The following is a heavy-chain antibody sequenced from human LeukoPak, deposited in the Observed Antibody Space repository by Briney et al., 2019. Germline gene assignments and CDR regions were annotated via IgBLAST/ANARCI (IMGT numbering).Heavy chain of an antibody. J-gene: IGHJ4*02. CDR1: RFIFSDFY. CDR2: ICSSGRTI. CDR3: ARDLIGSYYYDSSGYPRTSPFGY. V-gene: IGHV3-11*04. D-gene: IGHD3-22*01. Sequence: GGAPRPSRAASRFIFSDFYMSWMRQGPGEGVGGGSYICSSGRTIYYAASVKGRFTISRDNANNSLYLQMNSLRAEDTAVYYCARDLIGSYYYDSSGYPRTSPFGYWGQGTLVTVSS.